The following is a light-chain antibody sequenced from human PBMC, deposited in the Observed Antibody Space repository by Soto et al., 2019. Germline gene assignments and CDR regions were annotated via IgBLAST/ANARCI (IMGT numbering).Light chain of an antibody. CDR3: SSYTSSSTLVV. Sequence: QSALTQPASVSGSPGQSITISCTGTSSDVGGYNYVSWYQQHPGKAPKLMIYEVSNRPSGVSNRFSGSKSGNTASLTISGLQAEDEDDYYCSSYTSSSTLVVFGGGTKLTVL. V-gene: IGLV2-14*01. CDR1: SSDVGGYNY. CDR2: EVS. J-gene: IGLJ2*01.